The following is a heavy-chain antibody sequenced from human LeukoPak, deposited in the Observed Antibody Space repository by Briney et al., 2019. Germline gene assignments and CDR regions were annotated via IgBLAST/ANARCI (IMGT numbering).Heavy chain of an antibody. V-gene: IGHV3-23*01. J-gene: IGHJ4*02. D-gene: IGHD3-9*01. CDR1: GFTFNSFP. CDR3: AKDRDILTGYYTLFQTLFDY. Sequence: GGSLRLSCAVSGFTFNSFPLSWVRQAPGKGLEWVSGINPSSGGTYYADSVKGRFTISRDNSKNTLYLQMNSLRAEDTAVYYCAKDRDILTGYYTLFQTLFDYWGQGTLVTVSS. CDR2: INPSSGGT.